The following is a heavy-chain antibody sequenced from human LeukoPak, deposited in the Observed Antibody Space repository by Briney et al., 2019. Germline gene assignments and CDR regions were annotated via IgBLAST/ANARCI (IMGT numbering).Heavy chain of an antibody. J-gene: IGHJ4*02. Sequence: PRGSLRLSCAASGLTFSSYEMNWVRQAPGKGLEWLSYISSSSNMIFYAESVKGRFTISRDNAKNSLYLQMNSLRAEDTAIYYCATASGGWYRYYFDSWGQGTLVTVSS. V-gene: IGHV3-48*03. CDR2: ISSSSNMI. CDR3: ATASGGWYRYYFDS. D-gene: IGHD6-13*01. CDR1: GLTFSSYE.